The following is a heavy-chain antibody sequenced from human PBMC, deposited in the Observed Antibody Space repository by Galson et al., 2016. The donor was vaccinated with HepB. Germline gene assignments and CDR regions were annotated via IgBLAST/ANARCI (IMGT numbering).Heavy chain of an antibody. CDR2: ISGSGDAT. CDR1: GFTFSTYA. J-gene: IGHJ4*02. Sequence: SLRLSCAGTGFTFSTYAMSWVRQAPGKRLEWVSAISGSGDATYYADSVKGRFSIPRDNSKNTLYLQMSSLTAEDTAAYYCAKWSDAAATYWGQGALVTVSS. D-gene: IGHD6-13*01. CDR3: AKWSDAAATY. V-gene: IGHV3-23*01.